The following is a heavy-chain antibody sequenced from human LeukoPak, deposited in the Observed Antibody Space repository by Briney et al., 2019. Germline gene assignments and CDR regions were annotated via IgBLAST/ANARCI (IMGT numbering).Heavy chain of an antibody. CDR2: IYWDNDD. CDR3: ARTPLVITAKGFFDY. Sequence: SGPTLVNPTQTLTLTCTFSGFSLNTRGVGVAWIRQPPGKALEWLALIYWDNDDRYSPSLKSRLTISKDASKNQVVLTMTNMDPVDTATYFCARTPLVITAKGFFDYWGQGTLVTASS. D-gene: IGHD4/OR15-4a*01. CDR1: GFSLNTRGVG. V-gene: IGHV2-5*02. J-gene: IGHJ4*02.